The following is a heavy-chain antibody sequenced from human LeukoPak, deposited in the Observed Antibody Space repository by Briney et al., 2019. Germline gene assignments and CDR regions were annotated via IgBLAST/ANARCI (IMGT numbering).Heavy chain of an antibody. CDR2: IRSKTKSYAT. CDR1: GFTFSDSA. CDR3: ARGPAAIRY. Sequence: GGSLRLSCAASGFTFSDSAMHWVRQASGKGLEWVGRIRSKTKSYATAYAASVKGRFTISRDDSKNTAYLQMNSLQTEDTAVYYCARGPAAIRYWGQGTLVTVSS. J-gene: IGHJ4*02. V-gene: IGHV3-73*01. D-gene: IGHD2-2*02.